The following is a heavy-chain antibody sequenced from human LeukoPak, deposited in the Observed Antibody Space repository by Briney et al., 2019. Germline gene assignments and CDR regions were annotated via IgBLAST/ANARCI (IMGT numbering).Heavy chain of an antibody. D-gene: IGHD6-19*01. J-gene: IGHJ4*02. CDR3: VSLTIAVARPFDY. CDR2: ISSNGGST. CDR1: GFTFSDYA. V-gene: IGHV3-64*02. Sequence: PGGSLRLSCAASGFTFSDYAMHWVRQAPGKGLEYVSVISSNGGSTYYADSVKGRFTISRDSSKNTLYLQMGSLRAEDMAVYYCVSLTIAVARPFDYWGQGTLVTVSS.